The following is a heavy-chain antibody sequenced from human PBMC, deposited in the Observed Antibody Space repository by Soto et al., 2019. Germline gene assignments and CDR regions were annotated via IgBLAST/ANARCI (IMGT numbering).Heavy chain of an antibody. CDR1: GYTFTSYG. CDR3: AREFRDIVVVPAEYYMDV. V-gene: IGHV1-18*01. D-gene: IGHD2-2*01. CDR2: ISAYNGNT. Sequence: ASVKVSCKASGYTFTSYGISWVRQAPGQGLEWMGWISAYNGNTNYAQKLQGRVTMTTDTSTGTAYMELRSLRSDDTAVYYCAREFRDIVVVPAEYYMDVWGKGTTVTVSS. J-gene: IGHJ6*03.